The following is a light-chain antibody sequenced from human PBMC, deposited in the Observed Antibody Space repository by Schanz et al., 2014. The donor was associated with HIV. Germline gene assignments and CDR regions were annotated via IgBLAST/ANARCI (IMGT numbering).Light chain of an antibody. CDR1: SSDVGGYNS. V-gene: IGLV2-18*02. CDR2: EVS. J-gene: IGLJ3*02. CDR3: CSYTTSTTRV. Sequence: QSALTQPPSVSGSPGQLVTISCTGTSSDVGGYNSVSWFQQSPGTAPKLMIYEVSDRPSGVPDRFSGSKSGNTASLTISGLQPDDEADYYCCSYTTSTTRVFGGGTKLTVL.